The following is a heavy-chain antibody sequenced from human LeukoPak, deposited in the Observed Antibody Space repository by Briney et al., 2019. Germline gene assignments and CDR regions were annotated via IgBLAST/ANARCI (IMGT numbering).Heavy chain of an antibody. D-gene: IGHD1-26*01. CDR3: ARAGIVGATLDY. Sequence: SETLSLTCTVSGGSISSSSYYWGWIRQPPGKGLEWIGSIYHSGITYYNPSLKSRVIISIDTSKNQFSLKLSSVTAADTAVYYCARAGIVGATLDYWGQGTLVTVSS. CDR1: GGSISSSSYY. CDR2: IYHSGIT. V-gene: IGHV4-39*07. J-gene: IGHJ4*02.